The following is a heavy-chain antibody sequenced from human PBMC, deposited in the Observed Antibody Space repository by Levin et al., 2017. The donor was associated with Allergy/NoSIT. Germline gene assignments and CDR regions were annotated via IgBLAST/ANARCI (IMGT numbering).Heavy chain of an antibody. J-gene: IGHJ4*02. CDR1: GGSISSGGYS. D-gene: IGHD6-13*01. CDR3: ARSGLRQQHFDY. V-gene: IGHV4-30-2*01. Sequence: SQTLSLTCAVSGGSISSGGYSWSWIRQPPGKGLEWIGYIYHSGSTYYNPSLKSRVTISVDRSKNQFSLKLSSVTAADTAVYYCARSGLRQQHFDYWGQGTLVTVSS. CDR2: IYHSGST.